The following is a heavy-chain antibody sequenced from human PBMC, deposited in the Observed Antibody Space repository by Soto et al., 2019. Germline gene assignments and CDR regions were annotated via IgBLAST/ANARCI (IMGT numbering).Heavy chain of an antibody. CDR3: ARDGEGMATIGSTFDY. V-gene: IGHV1-69*06. CDR1: GGTFSSYA. Sequence: ASVKVSCKASGGTFSSYAISWVRQAPGQGLEWMGGIIPIFGTANYAQKFQGRVTITADKSTSTAYMELSSLRSEDTAVYYCARDGEGMATIGSTFDYWGQGTLVTVSS. CDR2: IIPIFGTA. J-gene: IGHJ4*02. D-gene: IGHD5-12*01.